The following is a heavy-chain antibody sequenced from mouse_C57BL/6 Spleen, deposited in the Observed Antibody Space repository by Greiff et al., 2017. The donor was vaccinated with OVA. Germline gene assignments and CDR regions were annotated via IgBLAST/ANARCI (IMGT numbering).Heavy chain of an antibody. Sequence: QVQLQQSGAELVRPGASVTLSCKASGYTFTDYEMHWVKQTPVHGLEWIGAIDPETGGTAYNQKFKGKAILTADKSSSTAYMELRSLTSEDSAVYYCTRRGGWPGDFDYWGQGTTLTVSS. CDR3: TRRGGWPGDFDY. D-gene: IGHD2-3*01. V-gene: IGHV1-15*01. CDR1: GYTFTDYE. CDR2: IDPETGGT. J-gene: IGHJ2*01.